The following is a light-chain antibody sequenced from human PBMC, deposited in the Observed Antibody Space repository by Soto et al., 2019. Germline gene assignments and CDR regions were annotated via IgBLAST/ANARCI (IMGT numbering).Light chain of an antibody. CDR1: GSDVGGYNY. V-gene: IGLV2-14*01. CDR3: SSYTSASTPLV. CDR2: DVS. J-gene: IGLJ2*01. Sequence: QSALTQPASVSGSPGQSITISCTGTGSDVGGYNYVSWYQQHPGKAPKVMIYDVSNRPSGVSNRFSGSKSGNTASLAISGLQAEDEADYGCSSYTSASTPLVFGGGTKLTVL.